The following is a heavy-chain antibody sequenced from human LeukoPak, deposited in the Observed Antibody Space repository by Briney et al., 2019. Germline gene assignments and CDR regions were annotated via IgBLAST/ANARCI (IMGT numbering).Heavy chain of an antibody. CDR3: AKVRYGDYNLRETPLDY. D-gene: IGHD4-17*01. V-gene: IGHV3-30*18. J-gene: IGHJ4*02. Sequence: GGSLRLSCAASGFTFSNYGMYWVRQAPGKGLGWVAIISYDGDNKYYADSVKGRFTISRDNSKNTLYLQMNSLRAEDTAVYYCAKVRYGDYNLRETPLDYWGQGTLVTVSS. CDR2: ISYDGDNK. CDR1: GFTFSNYG.